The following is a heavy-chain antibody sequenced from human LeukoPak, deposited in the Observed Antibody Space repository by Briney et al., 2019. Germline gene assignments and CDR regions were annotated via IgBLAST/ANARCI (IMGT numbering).Heavy chain of an antibody. Sequence: AGGPLRLSCAAYGFTFRNYYKLWLREATGQGGVGVGNVWYCGSDKYHVVCVKGRFTISRDNAKNALYLQMNSLRAEDTAVYYCARDETRSGNWFHTAPQNNWFDPWGQGTLVTVSS. CDR2: VWYCGSDK. CDR3: ARDETRSGNWFHTAPQNNWFDP. V-gene: IGHV3-7*01. D-gene: IGHD1-20*01. CDR1: GFTFRNYY. J-gene: IGHJ5*02.